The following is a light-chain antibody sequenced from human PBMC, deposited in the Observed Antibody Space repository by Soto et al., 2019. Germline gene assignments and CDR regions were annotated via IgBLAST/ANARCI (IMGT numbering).Light chain of an antibody. Sequence: QSVLTQPPSASGSPGQSVAISCTGTASDIGGYTFVSWYQQHPGKAPKLLIYDVNKRPSGVPDRFSGSKSGNTASLTVSGLQAEGEADYYCSAHGGTNPYVFGTGTKVTVL. CDR3: SAHGGTNPYV. J-gene: IGLJ1*01. CDR2: DVN. CDR1: ASDIGGYTF. V-gene: IGLV2-8*01.